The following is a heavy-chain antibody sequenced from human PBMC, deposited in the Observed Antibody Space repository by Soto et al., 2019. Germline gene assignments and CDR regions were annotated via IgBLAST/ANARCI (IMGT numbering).Heavy chain of an antibody. CDR2: ISYDGVSK. J-gene: IGHJ4*02. Sequence: QVQLVESGGGVVQPGKSLRLSCAASGFTFSTYGIHWVRQAPGKGLEWVALISYDGVSKYYGDSVKGRFIISRDNSHNTVSLQINSLRADDTAVYFCAKELLVMTVVVAEYFDSWGQGTLVTVSS. V-gene: IGHV3-30*18. CDR3: AKELLVMTVVVAEYFDS. CDR1: GFTFSTYG. D-gene: IGHD3-22*01.